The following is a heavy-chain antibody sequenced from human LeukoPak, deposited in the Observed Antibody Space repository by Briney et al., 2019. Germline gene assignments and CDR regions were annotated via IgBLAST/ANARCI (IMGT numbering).Heavy chain of an antibody. V-gene: IGHV1-46*01. CDR3: ARAGGVTIFAVVTAPYYQYYGLDV. J-gene: IGHJ6*02. Sequence: ASVKVSCKASGYTFTNYYIHWVRQAPGQGLEWMGTINPSGGSTSYAQTFQGRVTMTRDTSTNTVYMELSSLRSEDTAVYYCARAGGVTIFAVVTAPYYQYYGLDVWGQGTTVTVSS. D-gene: IGHD3-3*01. CDR2: INPSGGST. CDR1: GYTFTNYY.